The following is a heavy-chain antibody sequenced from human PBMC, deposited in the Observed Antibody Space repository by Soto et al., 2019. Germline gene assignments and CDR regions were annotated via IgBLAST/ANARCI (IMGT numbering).Heavy chain of an antibody. CDR3: ALGGYNYGRPFDF. D-gene: IGHD5-18*01. V-gene: IGHV4-59*01. CDR1: GASTSNYH. Sequence: SETLSLTCSVSGASTSNYHCSWIRQSPGKGLEWIGYVYHRGTTYYTPSLKSRVNMSVDTSTNEFYLNLKSVTAADTAVYYCALGGYNYGRPFDFWGQGTLVTFSS. CDR2: VYHRGTT. J-gene: IGHJ4*02.